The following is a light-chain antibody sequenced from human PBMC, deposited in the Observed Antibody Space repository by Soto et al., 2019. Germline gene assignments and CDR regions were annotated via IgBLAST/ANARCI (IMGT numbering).Light chain of an antibody. V-gene: IGKV3-11*01. CDR1: QSVSSQ. CDR3: QQRSHWPWT. CDR2: DAS. J-gene: IGKJ1*01. Sequence: EIVLTQSPATLSLSPGERATLSCRASQSVSSQLAWYQQKPGQAPRLLIYDASKRATGIPAGFSGSGSGTDFTLTISSLEPEDFAVYYCQQRSHWPWTFGQGTKAEI.